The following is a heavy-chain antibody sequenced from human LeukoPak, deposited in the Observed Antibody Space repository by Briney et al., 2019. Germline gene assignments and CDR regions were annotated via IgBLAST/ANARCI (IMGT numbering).Heavy chain of an antibody. V-gene: IGHV1-69*13. D-gene: IGHD6-6*01. CDR2: IIPIFGTA. CDR3: ARDRREQLAHDAFDI. CDR1: GGTFSSYA. J-gene: IGHJ3*02. Sequence: GASVTVSCKASGGTFSSYAISWVRQAPGQGLEWMGGIIPIFGTANYAQKFQGRVTITADESTSTAYMELSSLRSEDTAVYYCARDRREQLAHDAFDIWGQGTMVTVSS.